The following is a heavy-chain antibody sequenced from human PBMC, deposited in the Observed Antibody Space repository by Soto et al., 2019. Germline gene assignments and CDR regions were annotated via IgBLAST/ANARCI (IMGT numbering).Heavy chain of an antibody. J-gene: IGHJ4*02. Sequence: GSLRLSCTGXXXXXSXXAXXXXRQAPGKGLECVSVISINGGSRYADSVKGRFTISIDNSKDTLYLQMNSLRVEDTAISYCAKEWVAGTLFYWGQGTQVTV. CDR2: ISINGGS. CDR1: XXXXSXXA. CDR3: AKEWVAGTLFY. D-gene: IGHD6-13*01. V-gene: IGHV3-23*01.